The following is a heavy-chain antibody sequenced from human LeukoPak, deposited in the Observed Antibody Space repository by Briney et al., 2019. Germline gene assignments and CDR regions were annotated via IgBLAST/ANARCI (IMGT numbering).Heavy chain of an antibody. CDR3: AKDIRKWNYDLGTN. V-gene: IGHV3-30*02. CDR2: IRYDGSNK. D-gene: IGHD1-7*01. Sequence: PGGSLRLSCAASGFTFSSYGMHWVRQAPGKGLEWVAFIRYDGSNKYYADSVKGRFTISRDNSKNTLYLQMNSLRAEDTAVYYCAKDIRKWNYDLGTNWGQGTLVTVSS. CDR1: GFTFSSYG. J-gene: IGHJ4*02.